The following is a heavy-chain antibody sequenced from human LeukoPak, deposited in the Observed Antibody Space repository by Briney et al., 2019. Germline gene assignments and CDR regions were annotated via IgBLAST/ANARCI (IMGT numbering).Heavy chain of an antibody. CDR1: GGSISSSSYY. Sequence: PSETLSLTCTVSGGSISSSSYYWGWIRQPPGKGLECASGISGSNTYYADSVKGRFTISRDDSKNTLYLQMNNLRADDTAVYYCAKRRSGNTGPFDDWGQGTLVTVSP. CDR2: ISGSNT. D-gene: IGHD6-19*01. J-gene: IGHJ4*02. CDR3: AKRRSGNTGPFDD. V-gene: IGHV3-23*01.